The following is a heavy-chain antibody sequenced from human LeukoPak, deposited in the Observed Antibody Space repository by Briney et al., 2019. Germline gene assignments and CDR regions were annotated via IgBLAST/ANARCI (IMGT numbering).Heavy chain of an antibody. D-gene: IGHD3-22*01. J-gene: IGHJ4*02. Sequence: SETLSLTCSVSGDTISRSSYHWGWIRQPPGKGLEWIGSIYYSGNTYYSPSLNSRVTVSVDTTKNLFSLKMTSVTAADTAVYYCARHDAVYYYDGNGYFVDFWGQGTLVTVSS. CDR2: IYYSGNT. V-gene: IGHV4-39*01. CDR3: ARHDAVYYYDGNGYFVDF. CDR1: GDTISRSSYH.